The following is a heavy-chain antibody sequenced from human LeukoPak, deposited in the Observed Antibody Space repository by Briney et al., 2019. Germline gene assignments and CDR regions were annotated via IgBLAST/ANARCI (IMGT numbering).Heavy chain of an antibody. Sequence: SVKVSCKASGGTFSSYAISWVRQAPGQGLEWMGGIIPIFGTANYAQKFQGRVTITADESTSTAYMELSSLRSEDTAVYYCARDSVGATRGYYYYYMDVWGKGTTVTVSS. CDR2: IIPIFGTA. J-gene: IGHJ6*03. D-gene: IGHD1-26*01. V-gene: IGHV1-69*01. CDR1: GGTFSSYA. CDR3: ARDSVGATRGYYYYYMDV.